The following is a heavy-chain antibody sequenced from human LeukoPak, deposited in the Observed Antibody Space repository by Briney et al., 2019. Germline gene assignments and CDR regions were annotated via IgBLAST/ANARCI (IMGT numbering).Heavy chain of an antibody. Sequence: PGGSLRLSCAASGFTFSSYGMHWVRQAPGKGLEWVAVIWYDGSNKYYADSVKGRFTISRDNSKNTLYLQMNSLRAEDTAVYYCARDPTKDYYDSSGYADYWGQGTRVTVSS. D-gene: IGHD3-22*01. CDR3: ARDPTKDYYDSSGYADY. J-gene: IGHJ4*02. CDR2: IWYDGSNK. V-gene: IGHV3-33*01. CDR1: GFTFSSYG.